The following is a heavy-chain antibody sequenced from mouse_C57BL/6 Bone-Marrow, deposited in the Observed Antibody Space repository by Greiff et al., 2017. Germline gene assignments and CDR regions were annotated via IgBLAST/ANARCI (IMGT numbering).Heavy chain of an antibody. CDR1: GYTFTSYW. CDR3: TRSFDGYYTWFAY. Sequence: VQLQQSGTVLARPGASVKMSCKTSGYTFTSYWMHWVKQRPGQGLEWIGAIYPGNSDTSYNQKFKGKAKLTAVTSASTAYMELSSLTNVDSAVYYCTRSFDGYYTWFAYWGQGTLVTVSA. V-gene: IGHV1-5*01. D-gene: IGHD2-3*01. CDR2: IYPGNSDT. J-gene: IGHJ3*01.